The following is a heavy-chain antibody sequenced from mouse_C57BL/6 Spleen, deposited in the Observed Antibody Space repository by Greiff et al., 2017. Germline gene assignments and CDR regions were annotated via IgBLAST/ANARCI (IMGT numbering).Heavy chain of an antibody. CDR2: INPYNGGT. CDR1: GYTFTDYY. CDR3: TRGEGMPTDLFAY. J-gene: IGHJ3*01. D-gene: IGHD3-1*01. Sequence: VQLQQSGPVLVKPGASVKMSCKASGYTFTDYYMNWVKQSHGKSLEWIGVINPYNGGTSYNQKFKGKATLTADKSSSTAYMELRSLTSEDSAVYYCTRGEGMPTDLFAYWGQGTLVTVSA. V-gene: IGHV1-19*01.